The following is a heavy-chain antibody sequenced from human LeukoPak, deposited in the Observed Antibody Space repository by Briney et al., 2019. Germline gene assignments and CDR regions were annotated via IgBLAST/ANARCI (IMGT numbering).Heavy chain of an antibody. J-gene: IGHJ3*02. D-gene: IGHD1-14*01. V-gene: IGHV3-30*18. Sequence: PGGALRLSCAPPGFTFSSYGMHWVRQAPGKGLEWVAVISYDGSNTYYADSVKGAFTISRDNSKNTLYLQMNSLRAEDTALYYCAKDRITQDRGAFAIWGQGTMVSVSS. CDR3: AKDRITQDRGAFAI. CDR1: GFTFSSYG. CDR2: ISYDGSNT.